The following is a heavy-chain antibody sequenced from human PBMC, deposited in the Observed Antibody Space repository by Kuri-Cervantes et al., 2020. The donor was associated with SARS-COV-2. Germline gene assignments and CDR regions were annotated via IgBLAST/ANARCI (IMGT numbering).Heavy chain of an antibody. J-gene: IGHJ4*02. CDR1: GGSFSGYY. V-gene: IGHV4-34*01. Sequence: SETLSLTCAVDGGSFSGYYWSWIRQPPGKGLEWIGEINHRGSTNYNPSLKSRVTISVDTSKNQFSLKPSSVTAADTAVYYCARGLRGVVPAAITVDYWGQGTLVTVSS. D-gene: IGHD2-2*01. CDR3: ARGLRGVVPAAITVDY. CDR2: INHRGST.